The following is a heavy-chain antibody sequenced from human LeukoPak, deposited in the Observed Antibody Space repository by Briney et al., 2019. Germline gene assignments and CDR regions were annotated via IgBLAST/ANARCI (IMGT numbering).Heavy chain of an antibody. CDR1: GGTFSSYA. CDR3: ARDSTLELRTYYYYMTS. D-gene: IGHD1-7*01. CDR2: IIPIFGTA. V-gene: IGHV1-69*05. J-gene: IGHJ6*03. Sequence: ASVKVSCKASGGTFSSYAISWVRQAPGQGLEWMGGIIPIFGTANYAQKFQGRVAITTDESTSTAYMELSSLRSEDTAVYYCARDSTLELRTYYYYMTSGAKGPRSPSP.